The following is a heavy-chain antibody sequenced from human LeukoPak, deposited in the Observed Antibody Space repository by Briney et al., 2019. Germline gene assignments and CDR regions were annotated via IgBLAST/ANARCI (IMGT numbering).Heavy chain of an antibody. CDR2: ISSSSSTI. CDR3: ARDRQFSFDF. Sequence: GGSLRLSCAASGFTFSSYSMNWVRQAPGKGLEWVSYISSSSSTIYYADSVKGRFTISRDNATNSLSLQMNSLRDEDTAVYYCARDRQFSFDFWGQGTLVTVSS. J-gene: IGHJ4*02. CDR1: GFTFSSYS. D-gene: IGHD5-24*01. V-gene: IGHV3-48*02.